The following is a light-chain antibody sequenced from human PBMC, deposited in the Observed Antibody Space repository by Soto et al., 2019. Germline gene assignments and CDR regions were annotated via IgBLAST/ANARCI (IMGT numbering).Light chain of an antibody. CDR1: QNVRTV. CDR3: QQHSHWPPWT. CDR2: GAS. J-gene: IGKJ1*01. Sequence: EVVLTQSPATLSLSPGERATLSCRASQNVRTVLDWYQQKPGQAPRLLIYGASNRATGIPARFSGSGSGTDFTLTISSLEPEDFAVYYCQQHSHWPPWTFGQGTKVDIK. V-gene: IGKV3-11*01.